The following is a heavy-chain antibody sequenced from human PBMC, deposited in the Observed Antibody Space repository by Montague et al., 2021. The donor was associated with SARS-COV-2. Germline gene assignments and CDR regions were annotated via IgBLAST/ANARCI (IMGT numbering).Heavy chain of an antibody. V-gene: IGHV4-34*01. Sequence: SETLSLTCAVYDGSFSDYSRTWIRQPPGKGLEWIGEINHRGSTNYNPSLKSRVTISVDTSKNQFSLKMTSVTAADTAVYYCARGRQHINMVVVVVTGGEYYFDFWGQGTLSPSPQ. CDR3: ARGRQHINMVVVVVTGGEYYFDF. D-gene: IGHD3-22*01. J-gene: IGHJ4*02. CDR1: DGSFSDYS. CDR2: INHRGST.